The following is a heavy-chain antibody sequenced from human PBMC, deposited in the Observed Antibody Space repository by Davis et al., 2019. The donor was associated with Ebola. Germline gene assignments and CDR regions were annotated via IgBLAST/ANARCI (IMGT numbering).Heavy chain of an antibody. V-gene: IGHV3-48*02. CDR1: GFTFSSYS. Sequence: GESLKISCAASGFTFSSYSMNWVRQAPGKGLEWVSYISSSSSTIYYADSVKGRFTISRDNAKNSLYLQMNSLRDEDTAVYYCARDLWLAARPDYYYYGMDVWGQGTTVTVSS. CDR2: ISSSSSTI. D-gene: IGHD6-6*01. J-gene: IGHJ6*02. CDR3: ARDLWLAARPDYYYYGMDV.